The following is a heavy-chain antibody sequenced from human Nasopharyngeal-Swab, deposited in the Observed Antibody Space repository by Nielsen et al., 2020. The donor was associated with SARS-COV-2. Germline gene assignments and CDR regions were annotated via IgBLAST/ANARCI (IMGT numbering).Heavy chain of an antibody. J-gene: IGHJ5*02. CDR3: ARSWDIVVVATIGGTNWLDP. D-gene: IGHD2-21*02. CDR2: MNPNSGNT. Sequence: WVRQAPGQGLEWMGWMNPNSGNTGYAQKFQGRVTMTRNTFINTAYMELSSLRSEDTAVYYCARSWDIVVVATIGGTNWLDPWGQGTLVTVSS. V-gene: IGHV1-8*01.